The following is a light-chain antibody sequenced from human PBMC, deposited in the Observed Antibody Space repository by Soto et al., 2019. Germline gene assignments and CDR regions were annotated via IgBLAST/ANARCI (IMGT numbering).Light chain of an antibody. V-gene: IGKV1-5*01. Sequence: DIQMTQSPSSLSASVGDRVTITCQASQDIKNYLNWYQQKPGKAPKLLIYDASSLQSGVPSRFSGHGSGTDFTLTISSLQPDDFATYYCQQYNSYTTFGQGTKLEIK. CDR2: DAS. CDR1: QDIKNY. CDR3: QQYNSYTT. J-gene: IGKJ2*01.